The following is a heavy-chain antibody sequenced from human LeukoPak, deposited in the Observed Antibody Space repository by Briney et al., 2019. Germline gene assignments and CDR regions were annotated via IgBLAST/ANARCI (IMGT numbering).Heavy chain of an antibody. Sequence: GGSLRLSCAASGFTFKDHAMAWVRQAPRKGLEYVSIITGDGTATHYSDSVKGRFTISRDNSKNSLYLQMNSLRAEDTAVYYCARSLYYDILTGYYRGGDYWGQGTLVTVSS. J-gene: IGHJ4*02. D-gene: IGHD3-9*01. V-gene: IGHV3-23*01. CDR1: GFTFKDHA. CDR3: ARSLYYDILTGYYRGGDY. CDR2: ITGDGTAT.